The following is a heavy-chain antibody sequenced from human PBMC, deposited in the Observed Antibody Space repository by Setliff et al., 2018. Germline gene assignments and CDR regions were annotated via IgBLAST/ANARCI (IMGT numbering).Heavy chain of an antibody. CDR2: ITHTGTTGST. V-gene: IGHV4-34*01. D-gene: IGHD3-10*01. Sequence: SETLSLTCAASGGTFTYYYWTWIRQSPAKGLEWIGEITHTGTTGSTKYNPSLKSRVTMSIDTSKNQFSLMVTSVTAADTAVYYCASSADPAGGYGSEDDAFDIWGQGTMVTVSS. J-gene: IGHJ3*02. CDR3: ASSADPAGGYGSEDDAFDI. CDR1: GGTFTYYY.